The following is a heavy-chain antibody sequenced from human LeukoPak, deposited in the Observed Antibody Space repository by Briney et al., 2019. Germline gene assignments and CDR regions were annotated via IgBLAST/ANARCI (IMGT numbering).Heavy chain of an antibody. CDR1: GDSVSSNSAA. J-gene: IGHJ6*02. CDR2: TYYRSKWYN. V-gene: IGHV6-1*01. CDR3: ARDLTPGIVGAPHYYYYGMDV. D-gene: IGHD1-26*01. Sequence: SQTLSLTCAISGDSVSSNSAAWNWIRQSPSRGLEWLGRTYYRSKWYNDYAVSVKSRITINPDTSKNQFSLQLNSVTPEDTAVYYCARDLTPGIVGAPHYYYYGMDVWGQGTTVTVSS.